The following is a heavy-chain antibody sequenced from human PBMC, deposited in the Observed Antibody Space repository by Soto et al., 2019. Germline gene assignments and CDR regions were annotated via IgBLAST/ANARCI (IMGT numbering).Heavy chain of an antibody. CDR2: IYPADSDT. Sequence: GDSLKLSCNGSGYRFSHYWIGLGRQMPGTGLEWMGMIYPADSDTRYRPSFQGQVTISADRSINTAYLQWSSLKASDTAIYYCARRATLCGSSTTGEDSWGQGTLVTVSS. CDR1: GYRFSHYW. CDR3: ARRATLCGSSTTGEDS. D-gene: IGHD1-26*01. V-gene: IGHV5-51*01. J-gene: IGHJ1*01.